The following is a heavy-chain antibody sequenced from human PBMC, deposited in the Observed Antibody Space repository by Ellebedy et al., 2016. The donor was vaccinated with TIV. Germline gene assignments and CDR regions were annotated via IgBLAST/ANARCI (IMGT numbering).Heavy chain of an antibody. CDR1: GGTFSSYS. Sequence: AASVKVSCKASGGTFSSYSINWVRQAPGQGLEWMGRIIPILDITNYAQNFQGRVTITADKSTSTAYMELGSLRSQGTAVYYCALAPPPRGDRSADAFDIWGQGTMVTVSS. CDR2: IIPILDIT. CDR3: ALAPPPRGDRSADAFDI. D-gene: IGHD7-27*01. J-gene: IGHJ3*02. V-gene: IGHV1-69*02.